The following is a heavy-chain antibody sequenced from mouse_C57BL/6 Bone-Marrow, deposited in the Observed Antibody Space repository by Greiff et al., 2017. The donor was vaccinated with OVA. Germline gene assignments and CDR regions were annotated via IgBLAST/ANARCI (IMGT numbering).Heavy chain of an antibody. Sequence: QVQLQQPGAELVMPGASVKLSCKASGYTFTSYWMHWVKQRPGQGLEWIGEIDPSDSYTNYNQKFKGKSTLTVDKSSSTAYMQLSSLTSEDSAVYYCARFRPNFAYWGQGTLVTVSA. CDR2: IDPSDSYT. J-gene: IGHJ3*01. CDR1: GYTFTSYW. CDR3: ARFRPNFAY. V-gene: IGHV1-69*01.